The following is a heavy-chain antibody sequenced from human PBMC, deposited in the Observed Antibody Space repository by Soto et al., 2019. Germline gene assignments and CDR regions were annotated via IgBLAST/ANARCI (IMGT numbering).Heavy chain of an antibody. Sequence: EVQLVESGGGLVQPGGSLRLSCGASGVTFNKYWMNWVRQAPGKGLEWVANINPDGSGKQYVDSVKGRFTMSRDNAKNSLYLQMNSLRAEDTAVYYCAGWGQQNYWGLGTLVTVSS. J-gene: IGHJ4*02. V-gene: IGHV3-7*05. CDR2: INPDGSGK. CDR1: GVTFNKYW. D-gene: IGHD3-16*01. CDR3: AGWGQQNY.